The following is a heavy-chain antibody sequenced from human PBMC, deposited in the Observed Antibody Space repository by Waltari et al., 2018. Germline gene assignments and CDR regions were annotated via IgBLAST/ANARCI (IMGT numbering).Heavy chain of an antibody. D-gene: IGHD6-6*01. CDR1: GGSISSYY. Sequence: QVQLQESGPGLVKPSETLSLTCTVSGGSISSYYWSWIRQPPGKGLEWIGYIYYSGSTNYNPSRKSRVTISVDTSKNQFSLKLSSVTAADTAVYYCARGGSSSYIFDYWGQGTLVTVSS. V-gene: IGHV4-59*01. CDR2: IYYSGST. CDR3: ARGGSSSYIFDY. J-gene: IGHJ4*02.